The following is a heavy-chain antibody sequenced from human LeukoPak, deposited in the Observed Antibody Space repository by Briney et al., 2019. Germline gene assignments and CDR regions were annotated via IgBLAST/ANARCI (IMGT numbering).Heavy chain of an antibody. V-gene: IGHV3-21*01. J-gene: IGHJ4*02. CDR2: ISSSSSYI. Sequence: GGSLRLSCAASGFTFSSYSMNWVRQAPGKGLDWVSSISSSSSYIYYADSVKGRFTISRDNAKNSLYLQMNSLRAEDTAVYYCARITPDSSGYTIDYWGQGTLVTVSS. D-gene: IGHD3-22*01. CDR3: ARITPDSSGYTIDY. CDR1: GFTFSSYS.